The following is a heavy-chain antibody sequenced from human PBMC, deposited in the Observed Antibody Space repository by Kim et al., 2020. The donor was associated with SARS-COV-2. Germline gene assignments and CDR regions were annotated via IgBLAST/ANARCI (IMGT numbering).Heavy chain of an antibody. J-gene: IGHJ5*01. CDR3: ARGVGYYYGSGSARWFDP. D-gene: IGHD3-10*01. V-gene: IGHV4-34*01. CDR1: SGSFSGYY. Sequence: SETLSLTCAVYSGSFSGYYWSWIRQPTGKGLEWIGEINHSGSTNYNPSLKSRVTISVDTSKNQFSLKLSSVTAADTAVYYCARGVGYYYGSGSARWFDPWGQGTLVTVSS. CDR2: INHSGST.